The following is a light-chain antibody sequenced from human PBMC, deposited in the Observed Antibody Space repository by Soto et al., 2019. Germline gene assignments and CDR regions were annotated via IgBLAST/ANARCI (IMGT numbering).Light chain of an antibody. J-gene: IGLJ1*01. V-gene: IGLV2-8*01. CDR2: EVS. CDR3: NSYAGSNVYV. CDR1: SSDVGGYNY. Sequence: QSALTQPPSASGSPGQSVTISCTGTSSDVGGYNYVSWYQQHPGKAPKLMIYEVSKRPSGVPDRFSGSKSGNTASLTVSGLQAEDEADYYCNSYAGSNVYVFGTGTKGTVL.